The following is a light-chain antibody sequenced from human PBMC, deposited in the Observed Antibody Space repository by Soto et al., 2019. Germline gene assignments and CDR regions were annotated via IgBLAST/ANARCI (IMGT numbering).Light chain of an antibody. CDR3: QPRSYWPII. V-gene: IGKV3-11*01. CDR2: GAS. CDR1: QSVSNNY. J-gene: IGKJ5*01. Sequence: SRAPLSRTKAKRRKLSCRASQSVSNNYLAWYQQKPGQAPRLLIYGASNRAAGIPARFSGRGSGTDFTPTISSLEPEDFAVYYCQPRSYWPIILGQGTRLEIK.